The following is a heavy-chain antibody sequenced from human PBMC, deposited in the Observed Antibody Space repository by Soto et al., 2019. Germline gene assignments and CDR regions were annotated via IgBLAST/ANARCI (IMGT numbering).Heavy chain of an antibody. CDR2: IYYSGST. J-gene: IGHJ4*02. CDR3: ARGSKGYPDY. V-gene: IGHV4-39*01. Sequence: PSETLSLTCTVSGGSISSSSYYWGWIRQPPGKGLEWIGSIYYSGSTYYNPSLKSRVTISVDTSKNQFSLKLSSVTAADTAVYYCARGSKGYPDYWGQGTLVTVSS. CDR1: GGSISSSSYY. D-gene: IGHD3-16*02.